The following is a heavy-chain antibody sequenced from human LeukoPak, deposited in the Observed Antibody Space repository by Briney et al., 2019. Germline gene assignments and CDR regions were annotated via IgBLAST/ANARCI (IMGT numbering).Heavy chain of an antibody. V-gene: IGHV1-18*01. J-gene: IGHJ4*02. Sequence: ASVKVSCKASGYTSTNYGISWVRQAPGQGLEWMGWISAYNGNTNHAQKLQGRVTMTRDTSISTAYMELSRLRSDDTAVYYCARTYCSSTSCYEWFGYWGQGTLVTVSS. CDR3: ARTYCSSTSCYEWFGY. CDR1: GYTSTNYG. CDR2: ISAYNGNT. D-gene: IGHD2-2*01.